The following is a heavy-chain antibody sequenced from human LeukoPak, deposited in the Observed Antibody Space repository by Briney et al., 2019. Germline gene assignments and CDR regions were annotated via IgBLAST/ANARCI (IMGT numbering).Heavy chain of an antibody. CDR2: ISYDGSNK. Sequence: PGRSLRLSCAAPGFTFSSYGMHWVRQAPGKGLEWVAVISYDGSNKYYADSVKGRFTISRDNSKNTLYLQMNSLRAEDTAVYYCARGSLYCSSTSCRPRYYYYYMDVWGKGTTVTVSS. CDR1: GFTFSSYG. D-gene: IGHD2-2*01. V-gene: IGHV3-30*03. CDR3: ARGSLYCSSTSCRPRYYYYYMDV. J-gene: IGHJ6*03.